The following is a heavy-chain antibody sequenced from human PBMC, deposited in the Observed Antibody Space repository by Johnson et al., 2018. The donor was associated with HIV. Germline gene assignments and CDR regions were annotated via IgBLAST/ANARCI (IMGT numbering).Heavy chain of an antibody. D-gene: IGHD1-26*01. CDR3: AKDLGGGYLGTISQAFDI. J-gene: IGHJ3*02. Sequence: LVESGGGVVRPGGSLRLSCAASGFTFSSHDMHWVRQAPGKGLEWVAVISYDGSNQYCADSVTGRFTISRDNSNKTVYLQMNSLRAEDTAVYYCAKDLGGGYLGTISQAFDIWGQGTMVTVSS. V-gene: IGHV3-30*18. CDR1: GFTFSSHD. CDR2: ISYDGSNQ.